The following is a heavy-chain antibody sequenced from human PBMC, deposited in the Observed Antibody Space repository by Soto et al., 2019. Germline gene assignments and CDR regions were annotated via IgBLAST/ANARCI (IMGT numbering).Heavy chain of an antibody. D-gene: IGHD3-10*01. J-gene: IGHJ6*02. CDR1: GGTFSSYA. Sequence: SVKVSCKASGGTFSSYAISWVRQAPGQGLEWMGGIIPIFGTANYAQKFQGRVTITADESTSTAYMELSSLRSEDTAVYYCARTSVRGVPYYYYGMDVWGQGTTVTVSS. V-gene: IGHV1-69*13. CDR3: ARTSVRGVPYYYYGMDV. CDR2: IIPIFGTA.